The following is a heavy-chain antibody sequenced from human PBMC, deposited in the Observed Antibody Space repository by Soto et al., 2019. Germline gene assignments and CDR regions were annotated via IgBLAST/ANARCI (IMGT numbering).Heavy chain of an antibody. CDR1: GGSIRSTNW. CDR2: VYHNGTS. V-gene: IGHV4-4*02. CDR3: ARDLDRYCSVTSCHAMDV. D-gene: IGHD2-15*01. J-gene: IGHJ6*02. Sequence: VHLQESGPGLVKPSGTVSLTCVVSGGSIRSTNWWAWFRQTPGKGLEWIGEVYHNGTSNYNPSLKGRATISVDRSKDQVSLRLNSVIDADTAVYYCARDLDRYCSVTSCHAMDVWGQGTPVTVSS.